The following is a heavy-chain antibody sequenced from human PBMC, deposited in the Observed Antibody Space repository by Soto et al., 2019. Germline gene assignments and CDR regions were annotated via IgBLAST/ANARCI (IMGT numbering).Heavy chain of an antibody. CDR2: IYYSGST. Sequence: QVQLQESGPGLVKPSQTLSLTCTVSGGSISSGGYYWSWIRQHPGKGLEWIGYIYYSGSTYYNPSLKSRVTISVVTSKNQFSLKLSSVTAADTAVYYCASTYYYDSSGYLLFDYWGQGTLVTVSS. V-gene: IGHV4-31*03. J-gene: IGHJ4*02. CDR3: ASTYYYDSSGYLLFDY. CDR1: GGSISSGGYY. D-gene: IGHD3-22*01.